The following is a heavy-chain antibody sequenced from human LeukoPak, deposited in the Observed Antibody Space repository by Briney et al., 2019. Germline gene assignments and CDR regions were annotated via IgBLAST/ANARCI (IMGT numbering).Heavy chain of an antibody. V-gene: IGHV4-30-2*01. D-gene: IGHD3-10*01. Sequence: SETLSLTCAVSGGSISSGGYSWSWIRQPPGKGLEWIGYIYHSGSTYYNPFLKSRVTISVDRSKNQFSLKLSSVTAADTAVYYCASERGFGEFDYWGQGTLVTVSS. J-gene: IGHJ4*02. CDR2: IYHSGST. CDR3: ASERGFGEFDY. CDR1: GGSISSGGYS.